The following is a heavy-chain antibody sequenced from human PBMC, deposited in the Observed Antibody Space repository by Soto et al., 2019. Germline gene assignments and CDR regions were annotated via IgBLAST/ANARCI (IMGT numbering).Heavy chain of an antibody. CDR3: ARARAAAGTQNLYYDYGMDV. V-gene: IGHV4-34*01. J-gene: IGHJ6*02. Sequence: SETLSLTCAVYGGSFSVYYWSLIRQPPGKGLEWIGEINHSGSTNYNPSLKSRVTISVDTSKNQFSLKLSSVTAADTAVYYCARARAAAGTQNLYYDYGMDVWGQGTTVTVSS. CDR1: GGSFSVYY. CDR2: INHSGST. D-gene: IGHD6-13*01.